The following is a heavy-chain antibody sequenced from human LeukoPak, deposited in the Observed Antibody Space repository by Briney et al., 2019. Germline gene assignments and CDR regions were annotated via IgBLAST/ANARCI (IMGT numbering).Heavy chain of an antibody. CDR3: TLIQGWGSGSYYRDF. J-gene: IGHJ4*02. V-gene: IGHV3-15*01. CDR2: VKSRSAGETT. Sequence: GGSLRLSCAASGFSISNDWMSWVRQAPGEGLEWVASVKSRSAGETTDYAAPVKGRFTISRDDSKNTLYLQTNSLKTEDTAAYYCTLIQGWGSGSYYRDFWGQGTLVTVSS. CDR1: GFSISNDW. D-gene: IGHD3-10*01.